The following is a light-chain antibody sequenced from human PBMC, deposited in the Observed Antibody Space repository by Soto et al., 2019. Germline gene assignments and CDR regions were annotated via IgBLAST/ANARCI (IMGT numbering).Light chain of an antibody. Sequence: QLVLTQPPSASGTPGQMVTISCSGSSSNIGSNYVYWYQQLPGTAPKLLIYSNNQRPSGVPDRFSGSKSGTSASLAISGLRSEDEADYYCAAWDDSLSGRVFGGGTKLTVL. J-gene: IGLJ3*02. CDR2: SNN. V-gene: IGLV1-47*02. CDR1: SSNIGSNY. CDR3: AAWDDSLSGRV.